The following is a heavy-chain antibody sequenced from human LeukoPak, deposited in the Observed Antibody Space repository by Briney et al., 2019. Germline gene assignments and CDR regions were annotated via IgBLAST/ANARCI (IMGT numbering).Heavy chain of an antibody. CDR3: ARGSHFDY. D-gene: IGHD1-26*01. J-gene: IGHJ4*02. Sequence: PSETLSLTCAVYGGPFRGYYWSWIRQPPGKGLEWIGEINHSGSTNYNPSLQSRVTISVDTSKNQFSLKLSSVTAADTAVYYCARGSHFDYWGQGTLVTVSS. V-gene: IGHV4-34*01. CDR1: GGPFRGYY. CDR2: INHSGST.